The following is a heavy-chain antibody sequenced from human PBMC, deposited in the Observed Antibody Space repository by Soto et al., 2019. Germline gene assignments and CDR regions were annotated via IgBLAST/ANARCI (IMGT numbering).Heavy chain of an antibody. CDR2: INHSGST. V-gene: IGHV4-34*01. CDR3: ARWRLGYCSGGSCHIVSPNYYFDY. Sequence: SETLSLTCAVYGGSFSGYYWSWIRQPPGKGLEWIGEINHSGSTNYNPSLKSRVTISVDTSKNQFSLKLSSVTAADTAVYYCARWRLGYCSGGSCHIVSPNYYFDYWVPETLLVTVSS. J-gene: IGHJ4*03. CDR1: GGSFSGYY. D-gene: IGHD2-15*01.